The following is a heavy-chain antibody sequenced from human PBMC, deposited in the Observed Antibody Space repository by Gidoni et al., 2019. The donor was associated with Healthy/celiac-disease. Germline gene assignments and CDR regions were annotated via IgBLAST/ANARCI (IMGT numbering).Heavy chain of an antibody. CDR3: ARTAQQLDDYYYYGMDV. CDR2: INPNSGGT. Sequence: QVQLVPSGAEVKKPGASVTVSCNASGYTFTVYYMHWVRQATGQGLEWMGWINPNSGGTNYAQKFQGWVTMTRDTSISTAYMELSRLRSDDTAVYYCARTAQQLDDYYYYGMDVWGQGTTVTVSS. CDR1: GYTFTVYY. V-gene: IGHV1-2*04. D-gene: IGHD4-4*01. J-gene: IGHJ6*02.